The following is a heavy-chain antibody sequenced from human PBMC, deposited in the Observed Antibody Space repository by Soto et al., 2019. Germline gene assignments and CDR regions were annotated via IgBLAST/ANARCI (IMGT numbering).Heavy chain of an antibody. CDR2: IYHSGRT. CDR1: GGSISSDGYS. CDR3: ARIPGP. D-gene: IGHD2-21*01. Sequence: ASETLSLTCAVSGGSISSDGYSWSWIRQPPGKGLEWIGYIYHSGRTYYNPSLKSRVTISVDRSKNQFSLKLSSVTAADTAVYYFARIPGPWGQGPLVTVSS. J-gene: IGHJ5*02. V-gene: IGHV4-30-2*01.